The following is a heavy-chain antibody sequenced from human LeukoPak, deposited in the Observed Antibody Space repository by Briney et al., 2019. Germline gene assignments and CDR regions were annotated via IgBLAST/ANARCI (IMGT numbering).Heavy chain of an antibody. CDR2: INPGDSDT. D-gene: IGHD4-17*01. J-gene: IGHJ4*02. CDR1: GYSFTNYW. Sequence: GESLKISCKGSGYSFTNYWLGWVRQMPGKGLEWMGIINPGDSDTRYSPSFQGQVTISADKSISTAYLQWSSLKASDTAMYYCARRGLHYGDYVDYWGQGTLVTVSS. CDR3: ARRGLHYGDYVDY. V-gene: IGHV5-51*01.